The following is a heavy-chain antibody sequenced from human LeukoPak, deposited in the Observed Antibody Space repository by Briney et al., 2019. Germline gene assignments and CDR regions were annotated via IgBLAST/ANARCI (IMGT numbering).Heavy chain of an antibody. Sequence: SETLSLTCTVSGGSISSSSYYWGWIRQPPGKGLEWIGSIYYSGSTYYNPSLKSRVTTSVDTSKNQFSLKLSSVTAADTAVYYCARLSSWYSSFDYWGQGTLITVSS. J-gene: IGHJ4*02. V-gene: IGHV4-39*01. CDR1: GGSISSSSYY. D-gene: IGHD6-13*01. CDR2: IYYSGST. CDR3: ARLSSWYSSFDY.